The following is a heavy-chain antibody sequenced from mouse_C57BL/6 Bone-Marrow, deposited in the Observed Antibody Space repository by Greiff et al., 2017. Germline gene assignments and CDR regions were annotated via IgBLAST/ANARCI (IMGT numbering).Heavy chain of an antibody. J-gene: IGHJ1*03. Sequence: VQLQQPGAELVRPGSSVKLSCKASGYTFTSYWMHWVKQRPIQGLEWIGNIDPSDSETNYNQKFTDKATLTVDKSSSTAYMQLSSLTSEDSAVYYCARMLIRYFYVWGTGTTVTVSS. V-gene: IGHV1-52*01. CDR2: IDPSDSET. D-gene: IGHD1-1*01. CDR3: ARMLIRYFYV. CDR1: GYTFTSYW.